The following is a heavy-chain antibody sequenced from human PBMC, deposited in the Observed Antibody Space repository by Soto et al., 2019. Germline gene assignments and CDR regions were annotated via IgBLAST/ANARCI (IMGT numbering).Heavy chain of an antibody. CDR2: INHSGST. CDR1: GGSFSGYY. J-gene: IGHJ6*02. Sequence: SGTLSLTCAVYGGSFSGYYWSWIHQPPGKGLEWIGEINHSGSTNYNPSLKSRVTISVDTSKNQFSLKLSSVTAADTAVYYCARGQYYDFWSGYYTRYYGMDVCGQGTTVT. V-gene: IGHV4-34*01. D-gene: IGHD3-3*01. CDR3: ARGQYYDFWSGYYTRYYGMDV.